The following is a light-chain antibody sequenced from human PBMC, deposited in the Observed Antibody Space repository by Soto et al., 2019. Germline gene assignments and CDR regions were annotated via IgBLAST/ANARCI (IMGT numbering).Light chain of an antibody. CDR3: QKYNSYSGK. Sequence: DIQMTQSPSSLSASVGYRVTITCRASQGIRNNLAWFQQKPGKAPKRLIYAASNLQSGVPSRFSGSGSGTEFTLTISSLQPDDFATYYCQKYNSYSGKFGQGTKVDIK. J-gene: IGKJ1*01. CDR2: AAS. CDR1: QGIRNN. V-gene: IGKV1-17*01.